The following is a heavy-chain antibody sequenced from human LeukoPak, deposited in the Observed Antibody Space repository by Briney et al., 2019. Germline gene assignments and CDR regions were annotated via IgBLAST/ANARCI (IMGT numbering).Heavy chain of an antibody. CDR2: INPNSGGT. CDR1: GYTFTGYY. J-gene: IGHJ3*02. Sequence: ASVKVSCKASGYTFTGYYMHWVRQAPGQGLEWMGWINPNSGGTSYAQKFQGRVTMTRDTSISTAYMELSRLRSDDTAVYYCARVRYDFWSGYFGDLDAFDIWGQGTMVTVSS. V-gene: IGHV1-2*02. D-gene: IGHD3-3*01. CDR3: ARVRYDFWSGYFGDLDAFDI.